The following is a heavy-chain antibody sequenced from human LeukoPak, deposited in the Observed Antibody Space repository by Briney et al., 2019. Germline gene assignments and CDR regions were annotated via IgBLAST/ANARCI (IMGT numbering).Heavy chain of an antibody. CDR1: GFTFSSYS. Sequence: PGGSLRLSCAASGFTFSSYSMNWVRQAPGKGLEWVSSISSSSSYIYYADSVKGRFTISRDNAKNSLYLQMNSLRAEDTAVYYCARDRDTAAGTHYMDVWGKGTTVTVSS. J-gene: IGHJ6*03. D-gene: IGHD6-13*01. V-gene: IGHV3-21*01. CDR2: ISSSSSYI. CDR3: ARDRDTAAGTHYMDV.